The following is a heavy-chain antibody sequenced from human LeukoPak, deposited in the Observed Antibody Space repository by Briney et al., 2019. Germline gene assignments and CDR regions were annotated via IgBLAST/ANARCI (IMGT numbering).Heavy chain of an antibody. V-gene: IGHV3-21*01. CDR3: ATGDTAMVQYYFDY. D-gene: IGHD5-18*01. J-gene: IGHJ4*02. CDR2: ISSSSSYI. Sequence: GGSLRLSRTASGFTFSAYAMMWVRQAPGKGLEWVSSISSSSSYIYSADSVKGRFTISRDNAKNSLYLQMNSLRAEDTAVYYCATGDTAMVQYYFDYWGQGTLVTVSS. CDR1: GFTFSAYA.